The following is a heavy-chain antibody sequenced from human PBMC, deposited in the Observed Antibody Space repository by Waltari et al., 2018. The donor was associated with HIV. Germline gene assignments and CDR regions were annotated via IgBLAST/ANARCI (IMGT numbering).Heavy chain of an antibody. D-gene: IGHD2-21*01. CDR3: ARVFRPALSYFIKSYYYYYMDI. V-gene: IGHV5-51*01. CDR1: GYSFTKHW. Sequence: EVQLVQSGAEVKRSGESLKISCKGSGYSFTKHWLGWVRQMPGKGLQWMGLIYPGDSDSRVSRSFRGRVSFSVDTADTTAYLHWRSLQASDTATYYCARVFRPALSYFIKSYYYYYMDIWGKGTPVTVSS. CDR2: IYPGDSDS. J-gene: IGHJ6*03.